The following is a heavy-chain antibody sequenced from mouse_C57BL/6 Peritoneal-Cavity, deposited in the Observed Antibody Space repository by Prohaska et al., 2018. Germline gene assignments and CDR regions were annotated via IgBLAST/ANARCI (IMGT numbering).Heavy chain of an antibody. CDR3: MRYGSSYWYFDV. CDR1: GFTFSGFW. D-gene: IGHD1-1*01. CDR2: INSDGSEI. J-gene: IGHJ1*03. V-gene: IGHV11-2*01. Sequence: DVQLLETGGGLVQPGGSRGLSCEGSGFTFSGFWMSWVRQTPGKTLEWIGDINSDGSEINYAPSIKDRFTIFRDNDKSTLYLQMSNVRSEDTATYFCMRYGSSYWYFDVWGTGTTVTVSS.